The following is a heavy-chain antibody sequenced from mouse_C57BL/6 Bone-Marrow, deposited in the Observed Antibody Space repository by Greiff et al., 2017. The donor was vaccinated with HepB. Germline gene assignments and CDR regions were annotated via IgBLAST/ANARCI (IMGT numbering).Heavy chain of an antibody. CDR1: GYSFTGYY. D-gene: IGHD1-1*01. CDR2: INPSTGGT. V-gene: IGHV1-42*01. CDR3: ARGTTVVSYYFDY. J-gene: IGHJ2*01. Sequence: VQLKQSGPELVKPGASAKISCKASGYSFTGYYMNWVKQSPEKSLEWIGEINPSTGGTTYNQKFKAKATLTVDKSSSTAYMQLKSLTSEDSAVYYCARGTTVVSYYFDYWGQGTTLTVSS.